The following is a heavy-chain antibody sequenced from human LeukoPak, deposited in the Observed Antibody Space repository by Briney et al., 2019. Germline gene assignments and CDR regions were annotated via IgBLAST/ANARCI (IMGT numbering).Heavy chain of an antibody. CDR2: TGSNGVT. V-gene: IGHV3-23*01. CDR3: GIRDTSDYYVF. Sequence: PGGSLRLSCTGSGFTFRTYAFSWVHQAPGKGLEWVSATGSNGVTYYADSVKGRFTISRDNSKNALYLQMNGLRADDTAVYYCGIRDTSDYYVFWGQGTLVTVSS. CDR1: GFTFRTYA. J-gene: IGHJ4*02. D-gene: IGHD3-22*01.